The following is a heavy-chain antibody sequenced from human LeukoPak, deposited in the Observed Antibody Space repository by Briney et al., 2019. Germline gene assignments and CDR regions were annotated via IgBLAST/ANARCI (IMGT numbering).Heavy chain of an antibody. CDR1: GFTFSSYW. D-gene: IGHD6-13*01. CDR3: AREMAAAGTFDY. Sequence: GGSLRLSCAASGFTFSSYWMHWVRQAPGKGLVWVPRINSDGSSTSYADSVKGRFTISRDNAENTLYLQMNSLRAEDTAVYYCAREMAAAGTFDYWGQGTLVTVSS. CDR2: INSDGSST. V-gene: IGHV3-74*01. J-gene: IGHJ4*02.